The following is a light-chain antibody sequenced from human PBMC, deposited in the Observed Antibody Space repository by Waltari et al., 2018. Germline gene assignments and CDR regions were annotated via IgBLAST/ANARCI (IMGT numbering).Light chain of an antibody. Sequence: DIQMTQSSSTLSASVGDRVTITCRASQSVNRWLAWYLQKPGKAPELLIYETSNLESGVPSRFSGSGSGKEFTLTISSLQPDDFGTYYCQQYVNYWTFGQGTKVEIK. CDR1: QSVNRW. CDR3: QQYVNYWT. CDR2: ETS. V-gene: IGKV1-5*03. J-gene: IGKJ1*01.